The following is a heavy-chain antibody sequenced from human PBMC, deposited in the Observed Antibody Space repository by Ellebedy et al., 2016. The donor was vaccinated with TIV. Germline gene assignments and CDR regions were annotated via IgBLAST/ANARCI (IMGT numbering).Heavy chain of an antibody. CDR1: GFTFTNYA. CDR3: ARAGSYLSEAVFY. J-gene: IGHJ4*02. Sequence: GGSLRLXXAVSGFTFTNYAFQWVRQAPGKGLEWVAVISKDGINEYYADSVKGRFTISRDNSKNTLYLQMDSLRAEDTAVYYCARAGSYLSEAVFYWGQGTLVTVSS. V-gene: IGHV3-30-3*01. D-gene: IGHD3-10*01. CDR2: ISKDGINE.